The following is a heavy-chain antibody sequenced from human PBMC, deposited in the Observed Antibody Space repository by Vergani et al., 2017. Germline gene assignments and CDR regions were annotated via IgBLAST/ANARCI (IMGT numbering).Heavy chain of an antibody. CDR1: GGSFSGYY. J-gene: IGHJ3*02. D-gene: IGHD3-3*01. Sequence: QVQLQQWGAGLLKPSETLSLTCAVYGGSFSGYYWSWIRQPPGKGLEWIGEINHSGSTNYNPSLKSPVTISVDTSKNQFALKLSAVTPADTAVYYCARGRITIFGVVHSSSLVAFDIWGQGTMVTVSS. V-gene: IGHV4-34*01. CDR3: ARGRITIFGVVHSSSLVAFDI. CDR2: INHSGST.